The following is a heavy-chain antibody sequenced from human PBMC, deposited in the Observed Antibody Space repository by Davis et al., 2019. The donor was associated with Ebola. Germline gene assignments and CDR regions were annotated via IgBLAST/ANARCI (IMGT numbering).Heavy chain of an antibody. V-gene: IGHV1-18*01. CDR2: ISAYNGNT. CDR1: GGTFSSYA. J-gene: IGHJ4*02. D-gene: IGHD3-22*01. CDR3: ARGRYYYDSSGYYHYYFDY. Sequence: ASVKVSCKASGGTFSSYAISWVRQAPGQGLEWMGWISAYNGNTNYAQKLQGRVTMTTDTSTSTAYMELRSLRSDDTAVYYCARGRYYYDSSGYYHYYFDYWGQGTLVTVSS.